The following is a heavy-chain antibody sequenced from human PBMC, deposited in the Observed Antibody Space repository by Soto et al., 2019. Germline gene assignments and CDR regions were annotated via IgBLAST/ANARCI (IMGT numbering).Heavy chain of an antibody. Sequence: SLTCTVSGGSVSSGSYYWSWTRQPPGKGLEWIGYIYYSGSTNYNPSLKSRVTISVDTSKNQFSLKLSSVTAADTAVYYCARNYYDSSGYYYGYWGQGTLVTVSS. CDR2: IYYSGST. J-gene: IGHJ4*02. D-gene: IGHD3-22*01. CDR3: ARNYYDSSGYYYGY. CDR1: GGSVSSGSYY. V-gene: IGHV4-61*01.